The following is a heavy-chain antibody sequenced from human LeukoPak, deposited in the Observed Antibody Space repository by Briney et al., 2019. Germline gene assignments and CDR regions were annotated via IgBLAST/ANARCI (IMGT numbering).Heavy chain of an antibody. CDR2: INPNSGGT. D-gene: IGHD5-18*01. CDR3: ARGRGRQLWLFDY. Sequence: ASVKVSCKTSGYTFTGYYMHWVRQAPGQGLEWMGWINPNSGGTNYAQKFQGRVTMTRDTSISTAYMELSSLRSEDTAVYYCARGRGRQLWLFDYWGQGTLVTVSS. V-gene: IGHV1-2*02. J-gene: IGHJ4*02. CDR1: GYTFTGYY.